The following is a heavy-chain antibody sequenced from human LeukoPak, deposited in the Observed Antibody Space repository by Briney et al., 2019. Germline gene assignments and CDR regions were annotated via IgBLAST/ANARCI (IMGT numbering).Heavy chain of an antibody. CDR2: ISYDGRNK. Sequence: GGSLRLSCAASGFTFNNYGMHWVRQASGKGLEWVAVISYDGRNKHYPDSVKGRFTISRDISTDTLWLQMDSLRTEDTAVYYCAKGPLRGTAAAIDYWGQGTLVTVSS. CDR1: GFTFNNYG. D-gene: IGHD2-2*01. J-gene: IGHJ4*02. CDR3: AKGPLRGTAAAIDY. V-gene: IGHV3-30*18.